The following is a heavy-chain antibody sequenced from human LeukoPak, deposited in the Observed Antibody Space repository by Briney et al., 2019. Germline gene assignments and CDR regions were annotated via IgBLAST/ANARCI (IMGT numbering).Heavy chain of an antibody. Sequence: GESLKFSCKGSEYSFTTHWIGWVRQMPGKGLDWMGIIFPGDSDTTYSPSFQGQVTISADKSTSTAYLQWNSLKASDTAIYYCATSESQTRFDYWGQGTLVTVSS. CDR2: IFPGDSDT. J-gene: IGHJ4*02. V-gene: IGHV5-51*01. D-gene: IGHD1/OR15-1a*01. CDR3: ATSESQTRFDY. CDR1: EYSFTTHW.